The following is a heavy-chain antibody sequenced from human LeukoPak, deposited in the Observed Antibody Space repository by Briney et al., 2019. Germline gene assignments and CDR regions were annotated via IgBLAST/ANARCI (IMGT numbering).Heavy chain of an antibody. D-gene: IGHD2-15*01. CDR2: INPSGGDT. CDR3: ASEMRDSLRFYY. V-gene: IGHV1-46*01. J-gene: IGHJ4*02. Sequence: ASVKVSCKQSVYTFTPYTMSWVRQAPGQGLEWMGIINPSGGDTSYAQKFQGRLTMTRDTSTNTVYMELTSLRSKDTAVCYCASEMRDSLRFYYWGQVTLVTVSS. CDR1: VYTFTPYT.